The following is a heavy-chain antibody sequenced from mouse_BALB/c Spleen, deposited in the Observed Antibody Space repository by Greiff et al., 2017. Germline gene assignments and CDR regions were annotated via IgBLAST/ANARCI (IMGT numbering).Heavy chain of an antibody. CDR2: IFPGSGCT. D-gene: IGHD3-3*01. CDR1: GFTFSSYW. V-gene: IGHV1-9*01. CDR3: ARHGDGGLAY. Sequence: QVQLQQSGAELMKPGASVKISCTATGFTFSSYWIEWVKQRPGHGLEWIGEIFPGSGCTNYNEKVKGKTTFAADTASNTAYMQLSSLTSEDSAVYDRARHGDGGLAYWGQGTLVTVFA. J-gene: IGHJ3*01.